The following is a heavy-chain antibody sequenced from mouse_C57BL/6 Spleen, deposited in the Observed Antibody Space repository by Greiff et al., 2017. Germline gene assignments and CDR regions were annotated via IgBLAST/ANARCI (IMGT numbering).Heavy chain of an antibody. Sequence: DVKLVESGPGLVKPSQSLSLTCSVTGYSIPSGYYWNWIRQFPGNKLEWMGYISYDGSNNYNPSLKNRISITRDTSKNQFFLKLNSVTTEDTATYYCARGDPYYFDYWGQGTTLTVSS. CDR2: ISYDGSN. CDR1: GYSIPSGYY. J-gene: IGHJ2*01. D-gene: IGHD2-13*01. V-gene: IGHV3-6*01. CDR3: ARGDPYYFDY.